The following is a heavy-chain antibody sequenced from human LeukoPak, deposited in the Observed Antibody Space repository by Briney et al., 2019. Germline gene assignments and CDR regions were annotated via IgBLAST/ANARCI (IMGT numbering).Heavy chain of an antibody. CDR1: GYTFTSYG. CDR3: ARGGYYDFWSGPDPGGFITGYYGMDV. Sequence: GASVKVSCKASGYTFTSYGISWARQAPGQGLEWMGWISAYNGNTNYAQKLQGRVTMTTDTSTSTAYMELRSLRSDDTAVYYCARGGYYDFWSGPDPGGFITGYYGMDVWGQGTTVTVSS. J-gene: IGHJ6*02. CDR2: ISAYNGNT. V-gene: IGHV1-18*01. D-gene: IGHD3-3*01.